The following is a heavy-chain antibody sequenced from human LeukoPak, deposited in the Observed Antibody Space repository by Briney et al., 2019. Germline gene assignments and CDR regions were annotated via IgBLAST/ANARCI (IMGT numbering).Heavy chain of an antibody. J-gene: IGHJ6*03. Sequence: GGSLRLSCAASGFTFRTYDMHWVRQVSGDGLEWVATIGTTGDTYYPGSVKGRFAISRENGKNSLFLQMNSLRAGDTAAYYCTRDMAGSGTAMDVWGKGTTVTVSS. V-gene: IGHV3-13*01. CDR2: IGTTGDT. CDR3: TRDMAGSGTAMDV. D-gene: IGHD6-19*01. CDR1: GFTFRTYD.